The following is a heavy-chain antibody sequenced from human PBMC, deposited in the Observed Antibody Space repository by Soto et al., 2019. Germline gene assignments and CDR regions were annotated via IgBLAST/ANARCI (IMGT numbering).Heavy chain of an antibody. CDR1: GFTFSSYA. Sequence: GGSLRLSCAASGFTFSSYAMSWVRQAPGKGLEWVSAISGSGGSTYYADSVKGRFTISRDNSKNTLYLQMNSLRAEDTAVYYCAKHRGPGFGELLFGLGYWGQGTLVTVSS. J-gene: IGHJ4*02. CDR3: AKHRGPGFGELLFGLGY. V-gene: IGHV3-23*01. CDR2: ISGSGGST. D-gene: IGHD3-10*01.